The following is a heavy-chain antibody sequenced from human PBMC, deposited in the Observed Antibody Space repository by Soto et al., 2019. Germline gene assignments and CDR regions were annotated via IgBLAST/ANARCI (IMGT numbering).Heavy chain of an antibody. Sequence: EVQLVESGGGLVQPGGSLRLSCAASGFTFSRYEMNWVRQAPGKGLEWISYISGSGTTIKYADSVRGRFTVSRDNARNSLDLQMDSLRAEDTALYYCARERWLQFSTDDGFDVWGQGTMVTVSS. D-gene: IGHD6-19*01. CDR1: GFTFSRYE. J-gene: IGHJ3*01. CDR2: ISGSGTTI. CDR3: ARERWLQFSTDDGFDV. V-gene: IGHV3-48*03.